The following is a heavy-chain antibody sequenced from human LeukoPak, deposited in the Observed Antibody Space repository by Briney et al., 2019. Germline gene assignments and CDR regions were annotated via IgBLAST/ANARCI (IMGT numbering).Heavy chain of an antibody. CDR3: ARDQSPYCGGDCYSDY. J-gene: IGHJ4*02. CDR2: INPNSGGT. CDR1: GYTFTGYY. Sequence: EASVKVSCKASGYTFTGYYMHWVRQAPGQGLEWMGWINPNSGGTNYAQKFQGWVTMTRDTSISTAYMELSRLRSDDTAVYYCARDQSPYCGGDCYSDYWGQGTLVTVSS. D-gene: IGHD2-21*02. V-gene: IGHV1-2*04.